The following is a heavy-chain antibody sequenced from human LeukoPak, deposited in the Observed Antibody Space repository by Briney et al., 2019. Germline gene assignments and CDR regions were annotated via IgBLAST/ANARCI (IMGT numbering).Heavy chain of an antibody. V-gene: IGHV4-59*01. Sequence: PSETLSLTCTVSGGSISSYYWSWIRQPPGKGLEWIGYIYYSGSTNYNPSLKSRVTISVDTSKNQFSLRLNSVTAADTAVYYCARDMGYYDSSGYYPDAFDIWGQGTMVTVSS. J-gene: IGHJ3*02. D-gene: IGHD3-22*01. CDR1: GGSISSYY. CDR3: ARDMGYYDSSGYYPDAFDI. CDR2: IYYSGST.